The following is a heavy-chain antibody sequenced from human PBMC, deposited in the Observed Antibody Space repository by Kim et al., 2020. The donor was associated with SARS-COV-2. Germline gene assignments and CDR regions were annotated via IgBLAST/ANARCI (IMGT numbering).Heavy chain of an antibody. V-gene: IGHV3-11*01. Sequence: YADSVKGRFIISRDNAKNSLYLQMNSLRAEDTAVYYCARVSSGYETGPDYWGQGTLVTVSS. J-gene: IGHJ4*02. CDR3: ARVSSGYETGPDY. D-gene: IGHD5-12*01.